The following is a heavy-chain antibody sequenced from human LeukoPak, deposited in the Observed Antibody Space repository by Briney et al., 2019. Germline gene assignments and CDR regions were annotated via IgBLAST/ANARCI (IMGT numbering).Heavy chain of an antibody. Sequence: PGGSLRLSCAASGFTFSSSAMSWVRQVPGKGLEWVSGISASGGSTYYADSVRGRFTISRDNSRNTLYLQMNSLRAEDTAVYYCAKRGYNYDYDYWGQGTLVTVSS. CDR2: ISASGGST. CDR3: AKRGYNYDYDY. J-gene: IGHJ4*02. CDR1: GFTFSSSA. V-gene: IGHV3-23*01. D-gene: IGHD5-18*01.